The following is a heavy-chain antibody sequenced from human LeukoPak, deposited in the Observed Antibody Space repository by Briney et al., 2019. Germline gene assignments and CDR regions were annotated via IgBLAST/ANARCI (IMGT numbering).Heavy chain of an antibody. J-gene: IGHJ4*02. Sequence: DTLKVSCEASGYTFTSYGISWVRQAPGPGLEWMGWISTYNGNTNYAQKLQGRVTMTMDTSTSTAYMELRTLRSDDTAVYYWGRDRYYYDSSGYPTVPDYWGQGTLVTVSS. CDR2: ISTYNGNT. CDR3: GRDRYYYDSSGYPTVPDY. D-gene: IGHD3-22*01. V-gene: IGHV1-18*01. CDR1: GYTFTSYG.